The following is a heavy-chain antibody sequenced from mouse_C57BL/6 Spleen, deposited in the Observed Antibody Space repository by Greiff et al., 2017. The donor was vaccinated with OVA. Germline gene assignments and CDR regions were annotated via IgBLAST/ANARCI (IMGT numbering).Heavy chain of an antibody. CDR2: INPDSSTI. J-gene: IGHJ4*01. CDR3: ARLVTTYYAMDY. D-gene: IGHD2-2*01. CDR1: RVDFSRYW. Sequence: EASRVDFSRYWMSWVRRAPGKGLEWIGEINPDSSTINYAPSLKDKFIISRDNAENTLYLQMSKVRSEDTALYYCARLVTTYYAMDYWGQGTSVTVSS. V-gene: IGHV4-1*01.